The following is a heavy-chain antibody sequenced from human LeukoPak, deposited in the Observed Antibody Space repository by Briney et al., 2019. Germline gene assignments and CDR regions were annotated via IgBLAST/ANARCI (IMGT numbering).Heavy chain of an antibody. D-gene: IGHD1-26*01. CDR2: ISSNGGST. Sequence: GRSLRPSCAASGFTFSIYAMHWVRQAPGKGLEYVSAISSNGGSTYYANSVKGRFTISRDNSKNTLYLQMGSLRAEDMAVYYCARWRGVGATTYYGMDVWGQGTTVTVSS. V-gene: IGHV3-64*01. CDR3: ARWRGVGATTYYGMDV. CDR1: GFTFSIYA. J-gene: IGHJ6*02.